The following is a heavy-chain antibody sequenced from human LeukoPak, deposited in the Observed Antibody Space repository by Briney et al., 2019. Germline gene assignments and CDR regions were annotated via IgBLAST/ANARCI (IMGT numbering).Heavy chain of an antibody. CDR1: GGSISSSSYY. CDR2: IYYSGST. V-gene: IGHV4-39*02. CDR3: ARDNYYDSSGYTH. D-gene: IGHD3-22*01. J-gene: IGHJ4*02. Sequence: SETLSLTCTVSGGSISSSSYYWGWIRQPPGKGLEWIGSIYYSGSTYYNPSLKSRVTISVDTSKNQFSLKLSSVTAADTAVYYCARDNYYDSSGYTHWGQGTLVTVSS.